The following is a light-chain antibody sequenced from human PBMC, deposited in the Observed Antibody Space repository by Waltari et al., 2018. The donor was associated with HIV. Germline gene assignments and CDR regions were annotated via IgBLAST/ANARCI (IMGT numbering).Light chain of an antibody. Sequence: QSVLTQAPSTSETPGQRVTISCSGSTSNIGRSYVYWYHQLPGTAPKLLIYRNYQRPSGVPGRFPGSKSGTSASLAISGLRPEDEGDYFCAAWDHDLSAVLFGGGTKLTVL. CDR1: TSNIGRSY. CDR3: AAWDHDLSAVL. J-gene: IGLJ2*01. CDR2: RNY. V-gene: IGLV1-47*01.